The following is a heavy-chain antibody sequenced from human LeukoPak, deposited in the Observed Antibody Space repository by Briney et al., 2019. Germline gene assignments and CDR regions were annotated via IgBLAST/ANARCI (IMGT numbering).Heavy chain of an antibody. Sequence: SGPTLVNPTQTLTLTCTFSGFSLSTSGVGVGWIRQPPGKALEWLALIYWDDDKRYSPSLKGRLTITKDTSKNQVVLTMTNMDPVDTATYYCAHRGPGYSSGWRWFDPWGQGTLVTVSS. CDR3: AHRGPGYSSGWRWFDP. CDR1: GFSLSTSGVG. D-gene: IGHD6-19*01. J-gene: IGHJ5*02. CDR2: IYWDDDK. V-gene: IGHV2-5*02.